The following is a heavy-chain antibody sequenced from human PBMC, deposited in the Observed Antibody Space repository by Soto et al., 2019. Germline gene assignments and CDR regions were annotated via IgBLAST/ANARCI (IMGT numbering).Heavy chain of an antibody. CDR1: CYTFTNYG. Sequence: ASVKVSCKASCYTFTNYGFTWVRQAPGQGLEWLGWISTYNGNTKYAQKVQGRLTMTTDTSTSTANMELTSLRSDDTALYYCARTTVTASYYYMDVWGKGSTVTVSS. D-gene: IGHD4-17*01. V-gene: IGHV1-18*01. CDR2: ISTYNGNT. J-gene: IGHJ6*03. CDR3: ARTTVTASYYYMDV.